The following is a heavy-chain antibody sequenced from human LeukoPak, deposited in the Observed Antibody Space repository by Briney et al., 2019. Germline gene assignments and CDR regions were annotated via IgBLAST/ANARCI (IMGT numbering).Heavy chain of an antibody. CDR3: ARQSNTLIYPRQFAS. D-gene: IGHD2-8*01. CDR2: MYHSGST. J-gene: IGHJ4*02. Sequence: PSETLSLTCAVSGYSISSGSYWGWIRQPPGKGLEYIGSMYHSGSTYYNPSLKSRATISVDTSKNQFSLNLRSVTAADTAVYYCARQSNTLIYPRQFASWGQGTQVTVSS. CDR1: GYSISSGSY. V-gene: IGHV4-38-2*01.